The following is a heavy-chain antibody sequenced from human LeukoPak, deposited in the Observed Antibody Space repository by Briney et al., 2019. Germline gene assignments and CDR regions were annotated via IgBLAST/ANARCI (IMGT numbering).Heavy chain of an antibody. D-gene: IGHD5-24*01. Sequence: PSQTLSLTCTVSGDSISGSGYYWSWIRQFPGKGLEWIGYVFHSGSTYSNSYHNPFLKTRIIISVDTSNNQFSLKLSSVTAADTAVYYCARDRDGYGYFDYWGQGTLVTVSS. CDR1: GDSISGSGYY. V-gene: IGHV4-31*03. CDR3: ARDRDGYGYFDY. CDR2: VFHSGST. J-gene: IGHJ4*02.